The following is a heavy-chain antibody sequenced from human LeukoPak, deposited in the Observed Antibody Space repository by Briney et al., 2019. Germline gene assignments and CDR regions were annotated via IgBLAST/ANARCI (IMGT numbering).Heavy chain of an antibody. CDR2: IKPDGSET. V-gene: IGHV3-7*01. Sequence: GGSLRLSCTTSGFTFSTYWMTWVRQAPGKGLEWVANIKPDGSETFYVDSVKGRFTISRDDADHSLYLQMNSLRGEDTAVYYCARETGTTGTPYYFDFWGQGALVTVSS. D-gene: IGHD1-7*01. J-gene: IGHJ4*02. CDR3: ARETGTTGTPYYFDF. CDR1: GFTFSTYW.